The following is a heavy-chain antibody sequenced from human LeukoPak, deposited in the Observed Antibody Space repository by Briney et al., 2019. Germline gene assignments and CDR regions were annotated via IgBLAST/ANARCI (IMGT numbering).Heavy chain of an antibody. CDR1: GFTFSTYA. J-gene: IGHJ3*02. D-gene: IGHD1-26*01. CDR2: ISVSGAST. V-gene: IGHV3-23*01. CDR3: AKAGPYSGSYHGDAFDI. Sequence: PGGSLRLSCAASGFTFSTYAMSWVRQAPGKGQEWVSGISVSGASTFYADSVKGRFTISRDNSKNTLYLQMNSLRAEDTAVYYCAKAGPYSGSYHGDAFDIWGQGTMVTVSS.